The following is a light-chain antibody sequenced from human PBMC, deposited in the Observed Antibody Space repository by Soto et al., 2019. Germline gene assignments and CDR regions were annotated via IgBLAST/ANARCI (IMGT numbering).Light chain of an antibody. CDR1: QSLNSE. V-gene: IGKV1-5*03. CDR3: QQYNAYSLT. CDR2: QAS. J-gene: IGKJ4*02. Sequence: DIQMTQSPSTLSASVGDRVTITCRASQSLNSELAWYQQKPGKAPKLLIYQASSLKGGVPSRFTGTGSGTEFTRTISSLQPDDSATYYCQQYNAYSLTCGGGTKVEIK.